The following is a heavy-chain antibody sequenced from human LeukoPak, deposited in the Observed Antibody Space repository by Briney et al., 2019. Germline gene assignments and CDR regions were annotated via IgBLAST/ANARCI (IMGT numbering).Heavy chain of an antibody. CDR1: GFTFSSYW. Sequence: GGSLRLSCAASGFTFSSYWMSWVRQAPGKGLEWVANIKQDGSEKYYVDSVKGRFTISRDNSKNTVFLQMNSLRAEDTALYYCARKMSSSGKAPSDYWGQGALVTVSS. CDR3: ARKMSSSGKAPSDY. D-gene: IGHD3-10*01. V-gene: IGHV3-7*03. J-gene: IGHJ4*02. CDR2: IKQDGSEK.